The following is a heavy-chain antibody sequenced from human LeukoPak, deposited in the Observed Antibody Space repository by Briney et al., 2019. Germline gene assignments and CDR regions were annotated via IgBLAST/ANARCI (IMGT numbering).Heavy chain of an antibody. D-gene: IGHD3-22*01. CDR3: ARRGRGGYYDSSGIDY. Sequence: GASVKVSCKASGYTFTSYDINWVRQATGQGLEWMGWMNPNSGNTGYAQKFQGRVTMTRNTSISTAYMELSSLRSEDTAVYYCARRGRGGYYDSSGIDYWGQGTLVTVSS. J-gene: IGHJ4*02. CDR2: MNPNSGNT. CDR1: GYTFTSYD. V-gene: IGHV1-8*01.